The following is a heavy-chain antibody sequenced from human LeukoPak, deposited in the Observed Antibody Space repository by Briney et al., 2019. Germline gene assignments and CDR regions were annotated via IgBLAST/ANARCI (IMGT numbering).Heavy chain of an antibody. D-gene: IGHD5-24*01. J-gene: IGHJ4*02. CDR3: ARDLRWLQCFDY. CDR2: IPYDGSNK. Sequence: PGRSLRLSCAASGFSFSDYALHWVRQAPGKGLEWVAIIPYDGSNKEYADSLKGRFTISRDNSKNTLYLQMSSLRVEDTAVYYCARDLRWLQCFDYWGRGTLVTVSS. V-gene: IGHV3-30-3*01. CDR1: GFSFSDYA.